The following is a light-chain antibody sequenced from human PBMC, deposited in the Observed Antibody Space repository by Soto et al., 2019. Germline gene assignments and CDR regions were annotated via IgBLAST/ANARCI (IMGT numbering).Light chain of an antibody. Sequence: NNTSRASQSISSWLAWYQQKPGKAPKLLIYKASSLESGVPSRFSGSEPGTEYALTLRSRHPCESATYIYERHHRDSGTFGQGTKVDIK. V-gene: IGKV1-5*03. CDR2: KAS. CDR1: QSISSW. J-gene: IGKJ1*01. CDR3: ERHHRDSGT.